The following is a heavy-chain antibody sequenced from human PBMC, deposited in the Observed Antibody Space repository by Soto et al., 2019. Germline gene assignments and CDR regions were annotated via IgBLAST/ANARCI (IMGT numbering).Heavy chain of an antibody. Sequence: PSETLSLTCTVSGGSISSYYWSWIRQPPGKGLEWIGYIYYSGSTNYNPSLKSRVTISVDTSKNQFSLKLSSVTAADTAVYYCARHLHYYGSGSYSPPGGMDVWGQGTTVTVSS. V-gene: IGHV4-59*08. J-gene: IGHJ6*02. D-gene: IGHD3-10*01. CDR3: ARHLHYYGSGSYSPPGGMDV. CDR1: GGSISSYY. CDR2: IYYSGST.